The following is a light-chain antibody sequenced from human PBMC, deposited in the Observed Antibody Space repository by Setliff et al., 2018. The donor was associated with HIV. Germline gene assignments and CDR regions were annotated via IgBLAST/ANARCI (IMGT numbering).Light chain of an antibody. CDR1: SSDVGGYDY. J-gene: IGLJ3*02. CDR3: ASYYAGTYYGDLRV. Sequence: QSALAQHPSASGAPGQSVTISCTGTSSDVGGYDYVSWYQQHPGKAPKLMIYEVSKRPSGVPDRFSGSKSGNTASLTVSGLQAEDESDYYCASYYAGTYYGDLRVFGGGTKVTVL. V-gene: IGLV2-8*01. CDR2: EVS.